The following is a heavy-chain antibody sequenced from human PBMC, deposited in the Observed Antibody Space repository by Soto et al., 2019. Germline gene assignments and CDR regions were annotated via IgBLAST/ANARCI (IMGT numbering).Heavy chain of an antibody. CDR2: ISSSGSTI. J-gene: IGHJ5*02. CDR3: ARDHVMQYYDIPNWFDP. D-gene: IGHD3-9*01. CDR1: GFTFSDYY. V-gene: IGHV3-11*01. Sequence: SLRLSCAASGFTFSDYYMSWIRQAPGKELEWVSYISSSGSTIYYADSVKGRFTISRDNAKNSLYLQMNSLRAEDTAVYYCARDHVMQYYDIPNWFDPWGQGTLVTVSS.